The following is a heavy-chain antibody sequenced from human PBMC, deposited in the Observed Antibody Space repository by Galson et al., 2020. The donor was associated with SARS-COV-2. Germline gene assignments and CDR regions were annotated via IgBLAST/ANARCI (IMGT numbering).Heavy chain of an antibody. Sequence: GGSLTLSCAASGFTFSSYAMHWVRQAPGKGLEWVAVISYDGSNKYYADSVKGRFTISRDNSKNTLYLQMNSLRAEDTAVYYCARADSSAWWGAFDIWGQGTMVTVSS. CDR1: GFTFSSYA. D-gene: IGHD6-19*01. J-gene: IGHJ3*02. CDR3: ARADSSAWWGAFDI. CDR2: ISYDGSNK. V-gene: IGHV3-30-3*01.